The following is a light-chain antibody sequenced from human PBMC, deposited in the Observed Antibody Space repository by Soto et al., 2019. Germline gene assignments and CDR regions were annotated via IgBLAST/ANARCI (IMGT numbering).Light chain of an antibody. V-gene: IGKV3-15*01. CDR1: QSVNSN. CDR2: GIS. CDR3: QQYNNWHT. J-gene: IGKJ2*01. Sequence: EIVMTQSPATLSVSPGERATLSCRASQSVNSNLAWYQQKPGQAPRLLIYGISNRATGTPARFSGSGSGTEFTLTILSLQSEDFAVYYCQQYNNWHTFGPGTKLEIK.